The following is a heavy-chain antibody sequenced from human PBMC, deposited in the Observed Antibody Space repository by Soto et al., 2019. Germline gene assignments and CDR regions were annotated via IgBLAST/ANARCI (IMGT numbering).Heavy chain of an antibody. J-gene: IGHJ4*02. CDR3: ATDLSSSWPFFVY. Sequence: ASVKVSCKVSGYTLTELSMHWVRQAPGKGLEWMGGFDPEDGETIYAQKFQGRVTMTEDTSTDPAYMELSSLRSEDTAVYYCATDLSSSWPFFVYWGQGTLVTVSS. CDR1: GYTLTELS. D-gene: IGHD6-13*01. CDR2: FDPEDGET. V-gene: IGHV1-24*01.